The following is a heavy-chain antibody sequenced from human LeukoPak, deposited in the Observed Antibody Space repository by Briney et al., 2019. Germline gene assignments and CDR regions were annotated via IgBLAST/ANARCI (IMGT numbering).Heavy chain of an antibody. D-gene: IGHD3-10*01. CDR2: IYSGGST. CDR1: GFTVSSNY. V-gene: IGHV3-66*04. CDR3: ARRSRSPQLDAFDI. Sequence: PGGSLRLSCAASGFTVSSNYMSWVRQAPGKGLEWVSVIYSGGSTYYADSVKGRFTISRDNSKNTLYLQMNSLRAEDTAVYYCARRSRSPQLDAFDIWGQGTMVTVSS. J-gene: IGHJ3*02.